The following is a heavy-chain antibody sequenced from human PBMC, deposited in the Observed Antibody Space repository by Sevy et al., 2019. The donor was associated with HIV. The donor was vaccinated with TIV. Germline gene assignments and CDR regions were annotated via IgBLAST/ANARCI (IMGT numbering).Heavy chain of an antibody. D-gene: IGHD3-22*01. V-gene: IGHV3-33*01. CDR2: IWYDGSNK. Sequence: GESLKSSCAASGFTFSSYGMHWVRQAPGKGLEWVAVIWYDGSNKYYADSVKGRFTISRDNSKNTLYLQMNSLRAEDTAVYYCARDPYDSSGYYLVGDYWGQGTLVTVSS. CDR3: ARDPYDSSGYYLVGDY. J-gene: IGHJ4*02. CDR1: GFTFSSYG.